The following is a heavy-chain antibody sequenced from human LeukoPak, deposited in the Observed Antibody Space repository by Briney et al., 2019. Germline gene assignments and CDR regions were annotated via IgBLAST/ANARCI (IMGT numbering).Heavy chain of an antibody. CDR1: GGSISSGDYY. CDR2: IYYSGST. Sequence: SETLSLTCTVSGGSISSGDYYWSWIRQPPGKGLEWIGYIYYSGSTYYNPSLESRVTISVDTSKNQFPLKLSSVTAADTAVYYCAREFRYFEFPYGMDVWGQGTTVTVSS. V-gene: IGHV4-30-4*01. J-gene: IGHJ6*02. D-gene: IGHD3-9*01. CDR3: AREFRYFEFPYGMDV.